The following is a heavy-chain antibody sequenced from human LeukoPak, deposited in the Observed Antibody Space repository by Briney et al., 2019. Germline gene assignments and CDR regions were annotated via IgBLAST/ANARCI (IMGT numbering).Heavy chain of an antibody. D-gene: IGHD6-19*01. CDR2: ISGSGANT. CDR3: AKGGASGWYMEAFDI. Sequence: GGSLRLSCAASGFTFSSYGMSWVRLAPGRGLEWVSGISGSGANTYHADSVKGRFTISRDNSKNTLYLQMNSLRAEDTAVYYCAKGGASGWYMEAFDIWGQGTMVTVSS. V-gene: IGHV3-23*01. CDR1: GFTFSSYG. J-gene: IGHJ3*02.